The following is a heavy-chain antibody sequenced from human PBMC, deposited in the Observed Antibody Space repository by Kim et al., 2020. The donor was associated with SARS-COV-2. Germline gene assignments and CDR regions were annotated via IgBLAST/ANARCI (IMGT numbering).Heavy chain of an antibody. D-gene: IGHD1-26*01. V-gene: IGHV4-31*03. CDR3: ARVLVQGAARLFDSFD. CDR2: IYYSGST. J-gene: IGHJ4*01. Sequence: SETLSLTCTVSGVSISSGGYYWSWIRQHPGKGLEWIGYIYYSGSTYYNPSLKSRITIAVDTSKNQFSLELSSVTAADTAVYYCARVLVQGAARLFDSFD. CDR1: GVSISSGGYY.